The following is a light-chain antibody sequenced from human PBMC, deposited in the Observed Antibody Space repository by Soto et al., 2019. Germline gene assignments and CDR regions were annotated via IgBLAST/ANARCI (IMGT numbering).Light chain of an antibody. J-gene: IGKJ1*01. V-gene: IGKV3-15*01. CDR2: GAS. CDR3: QQYNNWPPWT. Sequence: EIVMTQSPATLSLSPGERATLFFKASQSVSSNLAWYQQKPGQAPRLLIYGASTRATGIPARFSGSGSGTEFTLTISSLQSEDFAVYYCQQYNNWPPWTFGQGTKVDIK. CDR1: QSVSSN.